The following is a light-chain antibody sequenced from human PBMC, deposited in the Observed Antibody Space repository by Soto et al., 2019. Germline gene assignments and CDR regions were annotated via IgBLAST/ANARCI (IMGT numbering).Light chain of an antibody. Sequence: EIKMTQSPSSLSASVGDRVTIACHSSHDVGWNLNWFQQKPGEAPKLLIYDASNLERGVPSRCSGSGTGTDLSLTISSLQPEDVETYFCQQYSSMLSFGGGTEVDLK. J-gene: IGKJ4*01. CDR1: HDVGWN. CDR2: DAS. CDR3: QQYSSMLS. V-gene: IGKV1-33*01.